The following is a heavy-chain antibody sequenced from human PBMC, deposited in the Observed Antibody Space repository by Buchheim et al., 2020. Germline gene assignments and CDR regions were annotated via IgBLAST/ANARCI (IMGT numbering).Heavy chain of an antibody. CDR1: GGSINNYY. V-gene: IGHV4-59*01. D-gene: IGHD3-9*01. Sequence: QVQLQESGPGLVKPSETLSLSCTVSGGSINNYYWTWIRQSPGKGLEWVGYIYSSGSTTYNPSFESRVTISLDSPKKRFSLKLDSVTAADTAVYYCARAPHYDILTAFDYWSQG. CDR3: ARAPHYDILTAFDY. CDR2: IYSSGST. J-gene: IGHJ4*02.